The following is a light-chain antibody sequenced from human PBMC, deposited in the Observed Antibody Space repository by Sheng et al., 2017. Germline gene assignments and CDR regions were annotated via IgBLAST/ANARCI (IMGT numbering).Light chain of an antibody. Sequence: DIQMTQSPSSLSASVGDRVTITCRASQDISNSLAWYQQKPGKAPKLLLYSASSLQSGVPSKFSGSGSGTDFTLTISSLQPEDFATYFCQQSYSAPITFGQGTRLEIK. J-gene: IGKJ5*01. CDR1: QDISNS. V-gene: IGKV1-39*01. CDR2: SAS. CDR3: QQSYSAPIT.